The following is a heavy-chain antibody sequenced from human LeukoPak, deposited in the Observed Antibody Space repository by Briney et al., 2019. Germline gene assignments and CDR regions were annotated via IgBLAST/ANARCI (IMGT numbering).Heavy chain of an antibody. CDR1: GGSISSSSYY. Sequence: PSETLSLTCTVSGGSISSSSYYWGWIRRPPGKRLEWIGSIYYSGSTYYNPSLKSRVTISVDTSKNQFSLKLSSVTAADTAVYYCARGGGSGGIDYWGQGTLVTVSS. CDR2: IYYSGST. D-gene: IGHD1-26*01. J-gene: IGHJ4*02. V-gene: IGHV4-39*07. CDR3: ARGGGSGGIDY.